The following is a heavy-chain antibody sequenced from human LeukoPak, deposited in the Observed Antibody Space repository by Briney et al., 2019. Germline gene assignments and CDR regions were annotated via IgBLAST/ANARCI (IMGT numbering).Heavy chain of an antibody. V-gene: IGHV1-2*02. J-gene: IGHJ6*03. D-gene: IGHD6-6*01. Sequence: ASVEVSCKASGYTFTSYYIHWVRQAPGQGLEWMGWINPNSGGTNYAQKFQGRVTMTRDTSISTAYMELSRLRSDDTAVYYCARGSVFRYSSSSSYYMDVWGKGTTVTVSS. CDR3: ARGSVFRYSSSSSYYMDV. CDR2: INPNSGGT. CDR1: GYTFTSYY.